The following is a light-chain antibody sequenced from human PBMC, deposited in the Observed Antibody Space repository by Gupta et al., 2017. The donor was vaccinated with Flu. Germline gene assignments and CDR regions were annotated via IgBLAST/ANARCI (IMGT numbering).Light chain of an antibody. Sequence: DIQMTQSPSTLSASVGDRVTITCRASPSISSWFAWYQQKPGKAPNLLIYKASTLQSGVPSRFSGSGSGREFTLTISSRQPDDYATYHCHQGNSCPWTFGQGTKVDIK. CDR3: HQGNSCPWT. V-gene: IGKV1-5*03. CDR1: PSISSW. CDR2: KAS. J-gene: IGKJ1*01.